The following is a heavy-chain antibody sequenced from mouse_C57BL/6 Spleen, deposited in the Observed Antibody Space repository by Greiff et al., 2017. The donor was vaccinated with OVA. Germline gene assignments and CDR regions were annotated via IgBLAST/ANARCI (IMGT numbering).Heavy chain of an antibody. Sequence: EVQGVESGAELVRPGASVKLSCTASGFNIKDYYMHWVKQRPEQGLEWIGRIDPEDGDTEYAPKFQGKATMTADTSSNTAYLQLSSLTSEDTAVYYCTTDYGSSSRYFDVWGTGTTVTVSS. J-gene: IGHJ1*03. CDR2: IDPEDGDT. V-gene: IGHV14-1*01. D-gene: IGHD1-1*01. CDR1: GFNIKDYY. CDR3: TTDYGSSSRYFDV.